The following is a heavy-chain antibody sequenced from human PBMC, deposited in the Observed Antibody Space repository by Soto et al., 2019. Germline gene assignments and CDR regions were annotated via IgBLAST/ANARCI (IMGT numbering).Heavy chain of an antibody. CDR1: GFTFSGSA. CDR2: IRSKANSYAT. Sequence: EVQLVESGGGLVQPGGSLKLSCAASGFTFSGSAMHWVRQSSGKGLEWVGRIRSKANSYATAYAASVKGRFTISRDDSKNTAYLQMNSLKTEDTAVYYCTRLQGALADITWGQGTLVTVSS. CDR3: TRLQGALADIT. D-gene: IGHD3-16*01. V-gene: IGHV3-73*02. J-gene: IGHJ5*02.